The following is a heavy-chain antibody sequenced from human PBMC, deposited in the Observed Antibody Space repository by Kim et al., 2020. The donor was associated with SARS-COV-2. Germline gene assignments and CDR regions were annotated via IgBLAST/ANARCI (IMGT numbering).Heavy chain of an antibody. CDR1: GFTFSSYW. J-gene: IGHJ4*02. Sequence: GGSLRLSCAASGFTFSSYWMSWVRQAPGKGLEWVANIKKDGSEKYYVDSVKGRFTISRDNAKNSLYLQMNSLRAGDTAVYYCARALTSDPYPSLHWGQGTLVTVSS. D-gene: IGHD3-9*01. CDR2: IKKDGSEK. CDR3: ARALTSDPYPSLH. V-gene: IGHV3-7*01.